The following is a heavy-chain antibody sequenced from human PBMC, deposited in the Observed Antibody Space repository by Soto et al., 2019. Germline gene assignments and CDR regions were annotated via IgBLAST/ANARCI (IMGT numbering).Heavy chain of an antibody. V-gene: IGHV4-59*01. CDR1: GGSISSYY. Sequence: SETLSLTCTVSGGSISSYYWSWIRQPPGKGLEWIGYIYYSGSTNYNPSLKSRVTISVDTSKNQFSLKLSSVTAADTAVYYCARGSGSYYWYFDYWGQGTLVTVS. CDR3: ARGSGSYYWYFDY. J-gene: IGHJ4*02. CDR2: IYYSGST. D-gene: IGHD1-26*01.